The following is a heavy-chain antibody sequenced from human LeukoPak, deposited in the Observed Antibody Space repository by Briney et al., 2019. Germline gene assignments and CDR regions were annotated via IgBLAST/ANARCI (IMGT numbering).Heavy chain of an antibody. CDR2: ISGGGGST. D-gene: IGHD5-12*01. V-gene: IGHV3-23*01. CDR1: GFTFSNSA. CDR3: AKARYSGYAFDAFDM. Sequence: GGSLRLSCAASGFTFSNSAMNWVRQAPGKGPEWVSVISGGGGSTFYADSVKGRFTISRDNSKNTLNLQMNSLRAEDTAVYYCAKARYSGYAFDAFDMWGQGTMVSVSS. J-gene: IGHJ3*02.